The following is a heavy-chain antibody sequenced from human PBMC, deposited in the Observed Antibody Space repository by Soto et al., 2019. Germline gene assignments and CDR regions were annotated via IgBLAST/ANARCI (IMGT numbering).Heavy chain of an antibody. V-gene: IGHV3-23*01. CDR1: GFTFSSDA. CDR2: ISGSGGST. Sequence: VGSLRLSCAASGFTFSSDAMSWVREARGKGLEWVSAISGSGGSTYYADSVKGRFTISRDNSKNTLYLQMNSLRAEDTAVYYCAKDYYDSSGYYYSVNWFDPWGQGTLVTVSS. D-gene: IGHD3-22*01. J-gene: IGHJ5*02. CDR3: AKDYYDSSGYYYSVNWFDP.